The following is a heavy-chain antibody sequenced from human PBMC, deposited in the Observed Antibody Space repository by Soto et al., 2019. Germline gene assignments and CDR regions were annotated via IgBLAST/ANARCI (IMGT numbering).Heavy chain of an antibody. CDR3: AKGSVVPAAISSYGMDV. CDR2: ISYDGSNK. CDR1: GFTFSSYG. J-gene: IGHJ6*02. Sequence: QVQLVESGGGVVQPGRSLRLSCAASGFTFSSYGMHWVRQAPGKGLEWVAVISYDGSNKYYADSVKGRFTISRDNSKNTLYLQLSSLRAEDTAVEYGAKGSVVPAAISSYGMDVWGQGTTVTVSS. V-gene: IGHV3-30*18. D-gene: IGHD2-2*01.